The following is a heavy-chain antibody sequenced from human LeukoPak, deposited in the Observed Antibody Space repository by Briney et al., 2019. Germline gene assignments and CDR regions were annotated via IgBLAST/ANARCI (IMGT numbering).Heavy chain of an antibody. CDR1: GFTFSSYS. V-gene: IGHV3-21*01. Sequence: GGSLRLSCAASGFTFSSYSMNWVRQAPGKGLEWVSSISSGSSYIYYADSVKGRFTISRDNAKNSLYLQMNSLRAEDTAVYYCARDDYSNPVFDYWGQGTLVTVSS. J-gene: IGHJ4*02. CDR2: ISSGSSYI. CDR3: ARDDYSNPVFDY. D-gene: IGHD4-11*01.